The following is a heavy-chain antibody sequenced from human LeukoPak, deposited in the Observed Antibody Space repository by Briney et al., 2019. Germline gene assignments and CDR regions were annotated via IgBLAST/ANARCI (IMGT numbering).Heavy chain of an antibody. CDR2: INHSGST. V-gene: IGHV4-34*01. J-gene: IGHJ4*02. CDR1: GGSFSGYY. D-gene: IGHD4/OR15-4a*01. Sequence: SETLSLTCAVYGGSFSGYYWTWIRQPPGNELEWIAEINHSGSTNYNPSLKSRVTISVDTSKNQFSLKLSSVTAADTAVYYCARANLTHTYYFDYWGQGTLVTV. CDR3: ARANLTHTYYFDY.